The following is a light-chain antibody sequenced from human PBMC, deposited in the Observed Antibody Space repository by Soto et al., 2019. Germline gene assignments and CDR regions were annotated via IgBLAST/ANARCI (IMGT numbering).Light chain of an antibody. CDR2: DAS. Sequence: DIQMTQSPSSLSASVGDRVTITCQASQDISNYLNWYQQKPGKATKLLIYDASNLGTGVPSRFSGSRSGADFTFTISSLQPEDIATYYCQQYDHLPFTVGGGAKVEIK. J-gene: IGKJ4*01. CDR1: QDISNY. CDR3: QQYDHLPFT. V-gene: IGKV1-33*01.